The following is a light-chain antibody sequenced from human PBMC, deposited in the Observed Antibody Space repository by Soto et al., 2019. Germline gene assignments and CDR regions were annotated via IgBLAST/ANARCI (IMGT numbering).Light chain of an antibody. CDR3: CSYAGSSTSPYV. J-gene: IGLJ1*01. CDR1: SSDVGSYNL. V-gene: IGLV2-23*02. CDR2: EVS. Sequence: QSVLIQPASVSGSPGQSITISCTGTSSDVGSYNLVSWYQQHPGKAPKLMIYEVSKRPSGVSNRFSGSKSGNTASLTISGLQAEDEADYYCCSYAGSSTSPYVFGTGTKVTVL.